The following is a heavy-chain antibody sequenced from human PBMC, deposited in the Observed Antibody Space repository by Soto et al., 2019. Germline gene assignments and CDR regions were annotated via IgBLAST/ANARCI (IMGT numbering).Heavy chain of an antibody. CDR2: INLSVGST. V-gene: IGHV1-46*04. D-gene: IGHD3-3*01. CDR1: GYTFTSYF. CDR3: AREGGVVGRTFDS. J-gene: IGHJ4*02. Sequence: ASVKVSCEASGYTFTSYFMHWVRQAPGQGLEWLGIINLSVGSTSYAQKLQGRVTMTRDTSTSTVYMELSSLRSEDTAVYYCAREGGVVGRTFDSWGQGTLVTVFS.